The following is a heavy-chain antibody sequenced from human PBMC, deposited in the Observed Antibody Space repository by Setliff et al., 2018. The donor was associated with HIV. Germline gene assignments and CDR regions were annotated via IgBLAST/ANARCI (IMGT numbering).Heavy chain of an antibody. CDR3: ARQGAGYYCDSSEYYTGNGFDM. CDR2: IYYSGST. CDR1: SGSVNNYW. V-gene: IGHV4-59*08. Sequence: SETLSLTCNVASGSVNNYWWTWIRPPPGKGLEWIGYIYYSGSTYYNPPLKSRVTISGQTSNNHFSLQLTSVTAADTAVDYCARQGAGYYCDSSEYYTGNGFDMWGQGTMVTVSS. D-gene: IGHD3-22*01. J-gene: IGHJ3*02.